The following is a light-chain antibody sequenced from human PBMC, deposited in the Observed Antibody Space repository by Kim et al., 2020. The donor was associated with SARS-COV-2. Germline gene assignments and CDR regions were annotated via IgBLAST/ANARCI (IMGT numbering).Light chain of an antibody. V-gene: IGKV3-15*01. J-gene: IGKJ4*01. Sequence: SLGERASLACRARHDVGTDLAWYQQRPGQGPRLLIYYASTRATDIPARFSGSGSGTDFTLTISSLQSEDFAVYYCQQYKYWPPITFGGGTKVDIK. CDR3: QQYKYWPPIT. CDR2: YAS. CDR1: HDVGTD.